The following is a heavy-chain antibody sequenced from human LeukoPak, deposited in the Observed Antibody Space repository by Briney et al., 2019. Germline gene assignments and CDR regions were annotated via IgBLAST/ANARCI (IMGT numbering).Heavy chain of an antibody. CDR3: TTDPVSLRYCSSTSCYTMIDI. Sequence: PGGSLRLSCAASGFTFSNAWMSWVRQAPGKGLEWVGRIKSKTDGGTTDYAAPVKGRFTISRDDSKNTLYLQMNSLKTEDTAVYYCTTDPVSLRYCSSTSCYTMIDIWGQGTMVTVSS. J-gene: IGHJ3*02. CDR2: IKSKTDGGTT. CDR1: GFTFSNAW. V-gene: IGHV3-15*01. D-gene: IGHD2-2*02.